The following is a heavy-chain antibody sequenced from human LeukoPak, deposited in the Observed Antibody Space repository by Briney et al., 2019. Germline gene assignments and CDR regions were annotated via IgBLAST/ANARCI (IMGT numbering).Heavy chain of an antibody. V-gene: IGHV3-48*03. D-gene: IGHD5-18*01. CDR2: ISSSGSTI. CDR3: ARGGHSYGPLKY. Sequence: QPGGSLRLSCAASGFTFSSYEMNWVRQAPGKGLEWVSYISSSGSTIYYADSVKGRFTISRDNAKNSLYLQMNSLRAEDTAVYYCARGGHSYGPLKYWGQGTLVTVSS. J-gene: IGHJ4*02. CDR1: GFTFSSYE.